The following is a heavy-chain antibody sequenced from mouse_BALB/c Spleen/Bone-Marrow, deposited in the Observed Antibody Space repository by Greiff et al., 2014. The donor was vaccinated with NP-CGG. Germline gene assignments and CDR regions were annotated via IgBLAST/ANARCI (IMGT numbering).Heavy chain of an antibody. CDR2: IDPSDSYT. J-gene: IGHJ3*01. CDR3: ARTYYDYDWFAY. D-gene: IGHD2-4*01. Sequence: VQLQQSGVEFVKPGASVKLSCKASGYTFTSYWMHWVKQRPGQGLEGIGEIDPSDSYTKYNQNFKGKATLTVDKSSSTAYMQLNSLTSEDSAVYYCARTYYDYDWFAYWGQGTLVTVSA. CDR1: GYTFTSYW. V-gene: IGHV1-69*02.